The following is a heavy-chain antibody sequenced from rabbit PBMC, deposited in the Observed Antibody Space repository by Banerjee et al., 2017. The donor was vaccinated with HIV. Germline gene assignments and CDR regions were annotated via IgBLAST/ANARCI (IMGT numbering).Heavy chain of an antibody. J-gene: IGHJ4*01. Sequence: LEESGGDLVKPGASLILTCKASGFDLNNYYYMCWVRQAPGKGLEWIGCIDSGDGNTYYASWAKGRFTISKTSSTTVTLQLNSLTAADTATYFCARGSNYYAFNLWGQGTLVTVS. CDR2: IDSGDGNT. CDR1: GFDLNNYYY. CDR3: ARGSNYYAFNL. V-gene: IGHV1S40*01. D-gene: IGHD8-1*01.